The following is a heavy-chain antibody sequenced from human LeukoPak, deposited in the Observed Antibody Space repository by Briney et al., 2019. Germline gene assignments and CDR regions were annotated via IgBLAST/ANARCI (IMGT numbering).Heavy chain of an antibody. Sequence: SETLSLTCAVSGGSISSGGYSWSWIRQPPGRGLEWIGYIYYSGSTYYNPSLKSRVTISIDTPKNQFSLKLSSVTAADTAVYYCARDGIGSSTPFDYWGQGTLVTVSS. CDR2: IYYSGST. J-gene: IGHJ4*02. CDR1: GGSISSGGYS. D-gene: IGHD6-6*01. CDR3: ARDGIGSSTPFDY. V-gene: IGHV4-30-4*07.